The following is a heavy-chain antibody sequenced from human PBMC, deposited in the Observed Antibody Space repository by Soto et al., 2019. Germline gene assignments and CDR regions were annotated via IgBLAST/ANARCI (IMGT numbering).Heavy chain of an antibody. D-gene: IGHD3-10*01. Sequence: QVQLVESGGGLVKPGGSLRLSCAASGFTFSDYYMSWIRQAPGKGLEWVSYISSSSSYTNYADSVKGRFTISRDNAKNSLYLQINSLRAEDTAVYYCARRGRIWFGEEDYWGQGTLVTVSS. CDR3: ARRGRIWFGEEDY. CDR2: ISSSSSYT. V-gene: IGHV3-11*06. J-gene: IGHJ4*02. CDR1: GFTFSDYY.